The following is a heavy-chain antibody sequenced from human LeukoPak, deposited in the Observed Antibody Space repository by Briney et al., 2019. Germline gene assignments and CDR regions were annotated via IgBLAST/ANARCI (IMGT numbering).Heavy chain of an antibody. CDR2: IFTSGIT. D-gene: IGHD3/OR15-3a*01. V-gene: IGHV4-4*07. CDR1: GGSMSSHY. CDR3: ARDLKFGRNGLAFY. J-gene: IGHJ4*02. Sequence: SETLSLTCTVSGGSMSSHYWSWIRQPAGKGLEWIGRIFTSGITKYNPSLKSRVAMSIDTSKNQFSLKLSSLTAADTAVYYCARDLKFGRNGLAFYWGQGTLVTVSS.